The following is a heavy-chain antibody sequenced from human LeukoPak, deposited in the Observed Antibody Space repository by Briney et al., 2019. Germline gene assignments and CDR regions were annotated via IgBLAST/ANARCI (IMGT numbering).Heavy chain of an antibody. D-gene: IGHD1-14*01. V-gene: IGHV3-21*01. Sequence: GGSLGLSCAASGFTFSSYSMNWVRQAPGKGLEWVSSISSSSSYIYYADSVKGRFTISRDNAKNSLYLQMNSLRAEDTAVYYCARDRNTVFDYWGQGTLVTVSS. CDR3: ARDRNTVFDY. J-gene: IGHJ4*02. CDR1: GFTFSSYS. CDR2: ISSSSSYI.